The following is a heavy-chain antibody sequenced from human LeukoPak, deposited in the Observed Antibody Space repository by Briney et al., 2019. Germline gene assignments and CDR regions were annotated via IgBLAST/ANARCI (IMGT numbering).Heavy chain of an antibody. D-gene: IGHD6-13*01. Sequence: GGSLRLSCAASGFTSSSYWMHWVRQAPGKGLVWVSRIKTDGSNTNYADSVKGRFTISRDNAKNTLYLQMSSLRAEDTAVYYCARETPYSSSWTVFDYWGLGTLVTVSS. CDR1: GFTSSSYW. J-gene: IGHJ4*02. CDR3: ARETPYSSSWTVFDY. V-gene: IGHV3-74*01. CDR2: IKTDGSNT.